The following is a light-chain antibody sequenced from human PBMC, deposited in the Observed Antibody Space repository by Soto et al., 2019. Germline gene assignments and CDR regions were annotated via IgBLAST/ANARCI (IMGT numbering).Light chain of an antibody. CDR3: QQYGSSGT. CDR1: QSVSSSY. V-gene: IGKV3-20*01. Sequence: ILLPQSPGTLSLSPGERATLSCRASQSVSSSYLAWYQPRPGKAPRLLIYGASSRATGIPDRLSGSGSGTDFTLTIRRLEPEDFAVYYCQQYGSSGTFGQGTKVDIK. CDR2: GAS. J-gene: IGKJ1*01.